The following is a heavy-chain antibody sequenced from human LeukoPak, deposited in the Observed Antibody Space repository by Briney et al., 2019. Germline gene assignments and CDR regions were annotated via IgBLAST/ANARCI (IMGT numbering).Heavy chain of an antibody. CDR1: GFTFSSYA. D-gene: IGHD2-2*01. V-gene: IGHV3-30-3*01. CDR2: ISYDGSNK. J-gene: IGHJ4*02. Sequence: PGGSLRLSCAASGFTFSSYAMHWVRQAPGKGLEWVAVISYDGSNKYYADSVKGRFTISRDNSKNTLYLQMNSLRAEDTAVYYCASSEQNIVVVPAAANFDYWGQGTLVTVSP. CDR3: ASSEQNIVVVPAAANFDY.